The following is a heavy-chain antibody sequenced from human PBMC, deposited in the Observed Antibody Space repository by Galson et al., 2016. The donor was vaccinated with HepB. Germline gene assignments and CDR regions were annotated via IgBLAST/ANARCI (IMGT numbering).Heavy chain of an antibody. D-gene: IGHD6-13*01. CDR2: ISSGSSYI. V-gene: IGHV3-21*01. J-gene: IGHJ3*02. CDR3: ARVREQQLLDAFDI. Sequence: QAPGKGLEWVSSISSGSSYIYYADSVKGRFTISRDNVKKSLYLQMNSLRPEDTAVYYCARVREQQLLDAFDIWGQGTMVTVSS.